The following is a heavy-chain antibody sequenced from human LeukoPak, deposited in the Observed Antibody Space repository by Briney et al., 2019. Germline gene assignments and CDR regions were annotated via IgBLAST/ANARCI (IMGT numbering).Heavy chain of an antibody. CDR2: ISAYSGNT. Sequence: ASVKVSCKASGYTFTSYGISWVRQAPGQGLEWMGWISAYSGNTNYAQKLQGRVTMTRDTSISTAYMELSRLRSDDTAVYYCARVRFDRVFSYWGQGTLVTVSS. CDR1: GYTFTSYG. V-gene: IGHV1-18*01. J-gene: IGHJ4*02. D-gene: IGHD3-9*01. CDR3: ARVRFDRVFSY.